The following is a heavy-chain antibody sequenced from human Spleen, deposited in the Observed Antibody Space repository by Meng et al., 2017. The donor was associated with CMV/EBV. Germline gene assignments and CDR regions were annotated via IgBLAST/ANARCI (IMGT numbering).Heavy chain of an antibody. J-gene: IGHJ6*02. D-gene: IGHD1-26*01. CDR3: AKGGQYPDNYYVMDV. V-gene: IGHV3-66*02. Sequence: GESLKISCAASGFTATSNYMNWVRQAPGKGLEWVSVFYSADRANYADSVKGRFTSSRDNLKNTLYLQMNGLRAEETALYYCAKGGQYPDNYYVMDVWGQGTTVTVSS. CDR1: GFTATSNY. CDR2: FYSADRA.